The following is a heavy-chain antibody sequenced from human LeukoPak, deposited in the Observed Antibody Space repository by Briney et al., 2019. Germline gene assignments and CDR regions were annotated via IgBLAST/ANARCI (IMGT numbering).Heavy chain of an antibody. D-gene: IGHD2-15*01. CDR2: FDPEDGET. J-gene: IGHJ6*04. V-gene: IGHV1-24*01. Sequence: ASVKVSCKVSGYTLTELSMHWVRQAPGKGLEWMGGFDPEDGETIYAQKFQGRVTMTEDTSTDTAYMELSSLRPEDTAVYYCATGGRGLVYYYYGMDVWGKGTTVTVSS. CDR3: ATGGRGLVYYYYGMDV. CDR1: GYTLTELS.